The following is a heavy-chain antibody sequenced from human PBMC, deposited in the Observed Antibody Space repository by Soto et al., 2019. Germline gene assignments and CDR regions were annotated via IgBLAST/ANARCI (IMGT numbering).Heavy chain of an antibody. J-gene: IGHJ2*01. CDR3: ARGRLLRRLDL. V-gene: IGHV4-34*01. D-gene: IGHD6-25*01. CDR2: INHRGST. Sequence: QVQLQPWGAGLLKPAETLSLTCAVYGGSFSGYYWSLIRQPPGKGLEWIGEINHRGSTNYNPSLKSRVTRSVDTSKNQFSLKLSSVTAADTAVYYCARGRLLRRLDLWGRGTLVTVSS. CDR1: GGSFSGYY.